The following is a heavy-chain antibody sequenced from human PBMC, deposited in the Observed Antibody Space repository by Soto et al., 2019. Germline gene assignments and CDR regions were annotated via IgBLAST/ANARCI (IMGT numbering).Heavy chain of an antibody. CDR2: IYYSGST. Sequence: SETLSLTCTVSGGSISSYYWSWIRQPPGKGLEWIGYIYYSGSTNYNPSLKSRVTISVDTSKNQFSLKLSSVTAADTAVYYCASTLRPDDFWSGYYTDPTFDYWGQGTLVTVSS. CDR3: ASTLRPDDFWSGYYTDPTFDY. J-gene: IGHJ4*02. V-gene: IGHV4-59*08. CDR1: GGSISSYY. D-gene: IGHD3-3*01.